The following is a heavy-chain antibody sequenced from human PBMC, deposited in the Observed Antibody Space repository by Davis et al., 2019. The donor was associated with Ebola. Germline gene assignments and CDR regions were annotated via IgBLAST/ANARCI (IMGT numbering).Heavy chain of an antibody. D-gene: IGHD3-10*01. CDR3: ARLVGEFYFYGMDV. J-gene: IGHJ6*04. CDR2: IYYSGST. CDR1: GGSVNSGYYY. V-gene: IGHV4-61*01. Sequence: MPSETLSLTCSVSGGSVNSGYYYWSWVRQPPGKGLEWIGYIYYSGSTKNNPSLKSRVTISVDTSKNQFSLKLSSVTAADTAVYYCARLVGEFYFYGMDVWGKGTTVTVSS.